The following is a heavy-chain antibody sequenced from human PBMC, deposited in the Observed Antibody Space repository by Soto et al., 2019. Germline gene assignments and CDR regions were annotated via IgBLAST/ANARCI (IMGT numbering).Heavy chain of an antibody. CDR3: ARFWSGYYAY. CDR1: GDTFSSYA. CDR2: INPSGGST. V-gene: IGHV1-46*01. Sequence: ASVKVSCKASGDTFSSYAISWVRQAPGQGLEWMGIINPSGGSTSYAQKFQGRVTMTRDTSTSTVYMELSSLRSEDTAVYYCARFWSGYYAYWGQGTLVTVSS. J-gene: IGHJ4*02. D-gene: IGHD3-3*01.